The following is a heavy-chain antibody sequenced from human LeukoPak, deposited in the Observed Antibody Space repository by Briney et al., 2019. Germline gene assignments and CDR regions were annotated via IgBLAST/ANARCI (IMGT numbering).Heavy chain of an antibody. CDR2: ISASGGST. CDR1: GFTFGEYT. J-gene: IGHJ5*02. V-gene: IGHV3-23*01. D-gene: IGHD2-15*01. CDR3: ARDPSGYCSGGRCYYNWFDP. Sequence: GRSLRLSCTASGFTFGEYTMSWVRQAPGKGLEWVSGISASGGSTYYADSVKGRFTISRDYSTSMVFLQMNTLRAEDTAVYYCARDPSGYCSGGRCYYNWFDPRGQGTLVTVSS.